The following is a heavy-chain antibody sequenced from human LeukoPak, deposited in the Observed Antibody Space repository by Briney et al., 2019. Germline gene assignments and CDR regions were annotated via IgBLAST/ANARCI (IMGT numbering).Heavy chain of an antibody. V-gene: IGHV3-21*04. D-gene: IGHD6-19*01. Sequence: GGSLRLSCAASGFTFSSYSMNWVRQAPGKGLEWVSSISSSSTYIYYADSVKGRFTISRDNAKNSLYLQMNSLRAEDTALYYCARERNSGWGTAFDPWGQGTLVTVSS. CDR3: ARERNSGWGTAFDP. CDR2: ISSSSTYI. J-gene: IGHJ5*02. CDR1: GFTFSSYS.